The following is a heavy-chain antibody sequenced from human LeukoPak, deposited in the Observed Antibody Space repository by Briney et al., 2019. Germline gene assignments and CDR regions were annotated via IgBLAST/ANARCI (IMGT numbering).Heavy chain of an antibody. J-gene: IGHJ4*01. Sequence: GGSLRLSCAASGFTFFSYTMNWVRQAPGKGLEWVSSISSSSSYIYYADPVKGRFTISRDNAKNSLYLQMNSLRAEDTAVYYCAREYQLLYGVDYWGQGTLVTVSS. V-gene: IGHV3-21*01. CDR1: GFTFFSYT. CDR2: ISSSSSYI. D-gene: IGHD2-2*02. CDR3: AREYQLLYGVDY.